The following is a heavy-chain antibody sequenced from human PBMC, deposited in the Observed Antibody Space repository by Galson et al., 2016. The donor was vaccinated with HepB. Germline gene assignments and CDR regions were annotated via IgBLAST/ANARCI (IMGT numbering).Heavy chain of an antibody. CDR1: GFTVSTNC. D-gene: IGHD6-19*01. J-gene: IGHJ3*01. CDR3: AGDCHGGWDAFDL. Sequence: SLRLSCAASGFTVSTNCMGWVRRAPGKGLEWVSLIYSGGDTFYADSVKGRFTISRDNSKNALYLQLNSRGAEDEAVYYCAGDCHGGWDAFDLWGQGTMVTV. V-gene: IGHV3-53*01. CDR2: IYSGGDT.